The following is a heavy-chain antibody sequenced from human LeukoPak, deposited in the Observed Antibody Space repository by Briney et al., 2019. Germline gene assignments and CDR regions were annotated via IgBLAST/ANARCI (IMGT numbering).Heavy chain of an antibody. CDR3: AGYFCSGGSCYRYFDY. CDR2: ISGSGGGT. Sequence: GGSLRLSCAASGFTLSSYAMSWVRQPPGKGLEWVSTISGSGGGTYYADSVKGRFTISRDNSKNTLYLQMNSLRPEDTAVYYCAGYFCSGGSCYRYFDYWGQGILVTVSS. D-gene: IGHD2-15*01. J-gene: IGHJ4*02. V-gene: IGHV3-23*01. CDR1: GFTLSSYA.